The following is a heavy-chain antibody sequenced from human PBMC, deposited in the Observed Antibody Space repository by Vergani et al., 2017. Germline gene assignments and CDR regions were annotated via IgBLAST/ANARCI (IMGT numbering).Heavy chain of an antibody. CDR1: GFTFSSYS. Sequence: VQLVESGGGLVKAGGSLRLSCAASGFTFSSYSMNWVRQAPGKGVEWVSSISSVSSYIYYADSVKGRFTISRDNAKNSLYLQMNSLRAEDTAVYYCARDMTGTTGYWGQGPLVTVSS. CDR2: ISSVSSYI. J-gene: IGHJ4*02. D-gene: IGHD1-7*01. CDR3: ARDMTGTTGY. V-gene: IGHV3-21*01.